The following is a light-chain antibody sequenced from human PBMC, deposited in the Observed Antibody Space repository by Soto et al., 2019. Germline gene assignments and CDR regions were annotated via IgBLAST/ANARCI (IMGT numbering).Light chain of an antibody. Sequence: DIQMTQSPSSLSASVGDRVTITCQANEDIEYYLNWYQQKPGKAPKLLIYDAFTLEKGVPSRFSGSGSGTDFTLTIASLQPEDIATYYCQYYANLLTFGPGTTVEIK. J-gene: IGKJ3*01. CDR3: QYYANLLT. CDR2: DAF. CDR1: EDIEYY. V-gene: IGKV1-33*01.